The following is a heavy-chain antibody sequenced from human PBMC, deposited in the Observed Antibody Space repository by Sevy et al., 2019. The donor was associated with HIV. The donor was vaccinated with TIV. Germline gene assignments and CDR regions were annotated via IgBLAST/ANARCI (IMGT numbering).Heavy chain of an antibody. CDR1: GYTLTQLS. CDR2: FDPEDGET. J-gene: IGHJ4*02. D-gene: IGHD3-22*01. V-gene: IGHV1-24*01. CDR3: ATTKDYYESSGYPFDX. Sequence: ASVKVSCKVSGYTLTQLSMNWVRQAPGKGLEWMGSFDPEDGETIYAQKFQGRVTMTEDRSTDTAYMDLSSLRSEDTAVYYCATTKDYYESSGYPFDXWGQGTLVTVSS.